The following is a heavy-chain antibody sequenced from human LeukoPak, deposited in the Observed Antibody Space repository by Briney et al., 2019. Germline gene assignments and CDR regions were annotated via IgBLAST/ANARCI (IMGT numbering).Heavy chain of an antibody. D-gene: IGHD3-3*01. Sequence: ASVKVSCKASGYTFTGYYMHWVRQAPGQGLEWMGWINPNSGGTNYAQKFQGRVTMARDTSISTAYMELSRLRSDDTAVYYCAKEGPNFWSGYHYYATFDYWGQGTLVTVSS. CDR3: AKEGPNFWSGYHYYATFDY. J-gene: IGHJ4*02. CDR2: INPNSGGT. CDR1: GYTFTGYY. V-gene: IGHV1-2*02.